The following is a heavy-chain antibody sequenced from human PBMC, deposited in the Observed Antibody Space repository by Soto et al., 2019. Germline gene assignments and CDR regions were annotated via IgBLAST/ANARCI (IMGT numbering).Heavy chain of an antibody. CDR2: IKSKTDGGTT. CDR3: TTGEGIVPYYFDY. V-gene: IGHV3-15*07. CDR1: GFTFSSYW. Sequence: GGSLRLSCAASGFTFSSYWMHWVRQAPGKGLVWVGRIKSKTDGGTTDYDAPVKGRFTISRDDSKNTLYLQMNSLKTEDSAVYYCTTGEGIVPYYFDYWGQGTLVTVSS. D-gene: IGHD3-16*02. J-gene: IGHJ4*02.